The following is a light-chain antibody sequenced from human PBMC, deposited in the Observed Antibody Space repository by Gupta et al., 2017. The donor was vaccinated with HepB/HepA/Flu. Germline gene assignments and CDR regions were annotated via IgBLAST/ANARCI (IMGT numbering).Light chain of an antibody. Sequence: QSVLTQPPSVSGAPGQRVTLSCTGSSSNIGAGYHVPWSQPLPGIAPNLLLYHNNKRPSGVPDRFSGSKSCTSSSLTITGLQAEEEADYYCQSYDSSRSGPGLFGGGTKVTVL. V-gene: IGLV1-40*01. CDR2: HNN. J-gene: IGLJ2*01. CDR3: QSYDSSRSGPGL. CDR1: SSNIGAGYH.